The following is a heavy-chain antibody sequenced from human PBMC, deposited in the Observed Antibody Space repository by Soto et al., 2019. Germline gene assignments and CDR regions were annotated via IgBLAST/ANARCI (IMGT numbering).Heavy chain of an antibody. Sequence: GGSLRLSCAASGFTVSSNYMSWVRQAPGKGLEWVSVIYSGGSTYYADSVKGRFTISRQNSKNTLYLQMNSLRAEDTAVYYCARPRALGYCSSTSCYRYYYMDVWGKGTTVTVSS. V-gene: IGHV3-53*04. CDR2: IYSGGST. CDR3: ARPRALGYCSSTSCYRYYYMDV. J-gene: IGHJ6*03. CDR1: GFTVSSNY. D-gene: IGHD2-2*01.